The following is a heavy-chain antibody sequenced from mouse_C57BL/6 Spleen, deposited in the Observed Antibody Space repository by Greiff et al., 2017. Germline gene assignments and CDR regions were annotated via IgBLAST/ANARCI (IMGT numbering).Heavy chain of an antibody. CDR2: IHPNSGST. CDR1: GYTFTSYW. J-gene: IGHJ4*01. CDR3: ALYYVAAMDY. D-gene: IGHD1-1*01. V-gene: IGHV1-64*01. Sequence: QVQLQQPGAELVKPGASVKLSCKASGYTFTSYWMHWVKQRPGPGLEWIGMIHPNSGSTNYNEKFKSKATLTVDKSSSTAYMQLSSLTSEDSAVYYCALYYVAAMDYWGQGTSGTVSS.